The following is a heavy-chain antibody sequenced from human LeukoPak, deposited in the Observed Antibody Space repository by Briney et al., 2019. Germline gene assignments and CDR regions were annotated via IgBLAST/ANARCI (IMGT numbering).Heavy chain of an antibody. CDR1: GYTFTGYY. J-gene: IGHJ2*01. Sequence: ASVKVSRKASGYTFTGYYMHWVRQAPGQGLEWMGWINPNSGGTNYAQKFQGWVTMTRDTSISTAYMELSRLRSDDTAVYYCARGSTLLKGNYWYFDLWGRGTLVTVSS. CDR3: ARGSTLLKGNYWYFDL. V-gene: IGHV1-2*04. D-gene: IGHD2-15*01. CDR2: INPNSGGT.